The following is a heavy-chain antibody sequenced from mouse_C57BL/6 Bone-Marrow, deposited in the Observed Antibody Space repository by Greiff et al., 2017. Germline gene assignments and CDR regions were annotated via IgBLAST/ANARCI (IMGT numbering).Heavy chain of an antibody. CDR1: GFNIKDYY. J-gene: IGHJ3*01. D-gene: IGHD1-1*01. Sequence: VQLQQSGAELVKPGASVKLSCTASGFNIKDYYMHWVKQRTEQGLEWIGRIDPEDGDTKYAPKFQGKATITADTSSNTAYLQLSSLTSEDTAVYYCALDGSSYEAWFAYWGQGTLVTVSA. CDR3: ALDGSSYEAWFAY. V-gene: IGHV14-2*01. CDR2: IDPEDGDT.